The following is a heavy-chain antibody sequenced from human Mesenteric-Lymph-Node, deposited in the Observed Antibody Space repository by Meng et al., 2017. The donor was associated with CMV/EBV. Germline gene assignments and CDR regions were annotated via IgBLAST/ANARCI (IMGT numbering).Heavy chain of an antibody. V-gene: IGHV4-59*11. CDR2: ISKSGST. J-gene: IGHJ4*02. CDR1: GAFMSIHY. D-gene: IGHD3-22*01. Sequence: SETLSLTCSVSGAFMSIHYWSWIRQPPGKGLEWLGYISKSGSTDYNPSLKSRVTLSVDTSKSQFSLNLSSVTAADTAVYYCARVKRGTYYDASGYYSEAPSYFDYWGQGALVTVSS. CDR3: ARVKRGTYYDASGYYSEAPSYFDY.